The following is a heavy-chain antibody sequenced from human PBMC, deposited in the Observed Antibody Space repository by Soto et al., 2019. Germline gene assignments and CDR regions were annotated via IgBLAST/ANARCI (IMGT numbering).Heavy chain of an antibody. J-gene: IGHJ3*01. V-gene: IGHV3-23*01. D-gene: IGHD2-15*01. Sequence: EVQLLESGGGLVQPGGSLRLSCAASGFTFSSYSMTWVRQAPGKGLEWVSSISPNSDNTPYADSVKGRFTISRDNSKNTLYLQMNRLRVEDTAVYYCGHCSGGSCLSGGFHVWGHGTMVTVSS. CDR3: GHCSGGSCLSGGFHV. CDR2: ISPNSDNT. CDR1: GFTFSSYS.